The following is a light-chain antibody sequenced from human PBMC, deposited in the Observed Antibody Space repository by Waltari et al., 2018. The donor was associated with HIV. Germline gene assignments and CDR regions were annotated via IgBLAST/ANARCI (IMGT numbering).Light chain of an antibody. CDR3: SSYTSRSTVV. J-gene: IGLJ2*01. Sequence: QSALTQPASVSGSPGQSITISCTGTSSDVGGSNYVSWDKQHPGKAPKLMIYEVSNRPSGVSCRFSGSKSGNTASLTISGLQAEDEADYYCSSYTSRSTVVFGGGTKLTVL. V-gene: IGLV2-14*01. CDR1: SSDVGGSNY. CDR2: EVS.